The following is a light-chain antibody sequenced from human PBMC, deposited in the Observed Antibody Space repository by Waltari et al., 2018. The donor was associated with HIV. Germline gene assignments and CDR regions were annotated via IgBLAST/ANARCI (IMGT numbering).Light chain of an antibody. Sequence: QSVLTQPPSVSAAPGQEVTISCSGSSSNIGSKFVSWYQHVPGAAPKLLIYDNNKRPSGIPDRCSGSKSGTSVTLGITGLQTGDEADYYCSTWDVSLGAGVFGGGTKLTVL. J-gene: IGLJ2*01. CDR1: SSNIGSKF. CDR2: DNN. V-gene: IGLV1-51*01. CDR3: STWDVSLGAGV.